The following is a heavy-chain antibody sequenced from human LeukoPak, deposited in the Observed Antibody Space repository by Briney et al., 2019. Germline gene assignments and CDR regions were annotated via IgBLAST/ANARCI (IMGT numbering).Heavy chain of an antibody. CDR1: GLTVNSKY. D-gene: IGHD1-14*01. Sequence: TGVSLRLSCAASGLTVNSKYMSWVRQAPGKGLEWVSIIYSGGSTNYADSVKGRFTISRDNSKNTVYLQMNSLRAEDTAVYYCTGDVYQHWGQGTLVTVSS. V-gene: IGHV3-53*01. CDR3: TGDVYQH. CDR2: IYSGGST. J-gene: IGHJ1*01.